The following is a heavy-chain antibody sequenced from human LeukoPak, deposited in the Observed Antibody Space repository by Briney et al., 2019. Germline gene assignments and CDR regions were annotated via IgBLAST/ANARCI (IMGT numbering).Heavy chain of an antibody. Sequence: GGSLRLSCAASGFTFSSGVMNWIRQAPGKGLEWISTIGTTGDSTYYADSVKGRFTISRDNAENSLYLQMNSLRDEDTAVYYCARGRATGRSGGDYWGQGTLVTVSS. CDR1: GFTFSSGV. CDR3: ARGRATGRSGGDY. D-gene: IGHD3-9*01. J-gene: IGHJ4*02. V-gene: IGHV3-48*02. CDR2: IGTTGDST.